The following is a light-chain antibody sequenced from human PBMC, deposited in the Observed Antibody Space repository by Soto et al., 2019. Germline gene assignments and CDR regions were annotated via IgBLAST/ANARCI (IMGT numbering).Light chain of an antibody. CDR2: EVS. J-gene: IGLJ2*01. V-gene: IGLV2-14*01. CDR3: SSYTPSNTLEV. Sequence: QSALIQPASVSGSPGQSITISCTGTSSDVGGSNYVSWYQHHPHRAPKLLIYEVSYRPSGVSNRFSGSKSGNMASLTISGLQPEDEADYYCSSYTPSNTLEVFGSGTKLTVL. CDR1: SSDVGGSNY.